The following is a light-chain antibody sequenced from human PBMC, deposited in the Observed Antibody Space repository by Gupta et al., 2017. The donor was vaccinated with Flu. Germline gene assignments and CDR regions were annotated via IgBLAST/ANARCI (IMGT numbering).Light chain of an antibody. J-gene: IGKJ5*01. CDR2: GAS. V-gene: IGKV3D-15*01. CDR3: QQYDDWPLIT. CDR1: HSVYIN. Sequence: GAPGVRATLSSMAGHSVYINLGWYQQKTGQAPRLLIYGASTRANGIPARISGSGSGTKFTLSISSLQSDDSAVYYCQQYDDWPLITFGQGTRLEIK.